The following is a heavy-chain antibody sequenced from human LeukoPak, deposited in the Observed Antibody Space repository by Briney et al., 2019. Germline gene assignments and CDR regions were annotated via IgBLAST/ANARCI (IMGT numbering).Heavy chain of an antibody. CDR2: IYPDDSDT. V-gene: IGHV5-51*01. J-gene: IGHJ6*03. D-gene: IGHD2-8*01. CDR3: ARLAFCTNAACFSNYYYSMDL. CDR1: GYSFTSYW. Sequence: GESLKISCKGSGYSFTSYWIGWVRQMPGKGLEWVGIIYPDDSDTKYSPSFQGQVTISADKSISNAYLQWSSLKASDTAMYYCARLAFCTNAACFSNYYYSMDLWGRGSTVTLSS.